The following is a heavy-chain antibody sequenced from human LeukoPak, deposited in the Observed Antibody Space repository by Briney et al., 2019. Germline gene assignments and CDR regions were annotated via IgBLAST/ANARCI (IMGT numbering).Heavy chain of an antibody. Sequence: GGSLRLSCAASGLTFSNYWMSWVRQGPGKGLEWVANIKHDGSEKYYIDSVKGRFTISRDNAKNSVYLQMNRLRAEDTAVYYCARDLYSYYYYMDVWGKGTTVTVSS. V-gene: IGHV3-7*01. J-gene: IGHJ6*03. CDR2: IKHDGSEK. CDR3: ARDLYSYYYYMDV. D-gene: IGHD2-21*01. CDR1: GLTFSNYW.